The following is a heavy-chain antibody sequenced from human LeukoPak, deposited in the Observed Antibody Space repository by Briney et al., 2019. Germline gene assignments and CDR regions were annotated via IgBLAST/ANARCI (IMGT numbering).Heavy chain of an antibody. D-gene: IGHD1-26*01. CDR1: GFTVSSNY. Sequence: PGGSLRLSCAASGFTVSSNYMSWVRQAPGKGLEWVSVIYSGGSTYYADSVKGRFTISRDNSKNTLYLQMTSLRPEDTAVYYCAKDRTPWEPGDVWGKGTTVTVSS. J-gene: IGHJ6*04. CDR3: AKDRTPWEPGDV. V-gene: IGHV3-53*05. CDR2: IYSGGST.